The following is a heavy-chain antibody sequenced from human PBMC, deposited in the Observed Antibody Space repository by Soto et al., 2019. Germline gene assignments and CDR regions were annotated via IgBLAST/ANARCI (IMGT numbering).Heavy chain of an antibody. D-gene: IGHD2-15*01. CDR2: IYHSGST. CDR1: GGSISSGGYS. Sequence: QLQLQESGSGLVKPSQTLSLTCAVSGGSISSGGYSWSWIRQPPGKVLEWIGYIYHSGSTYYNPSLKSRVTISVDSSKNQFSLKLSSVTAAETAVYYCAAGGVLPRYYWGQGTLVTVSS. V-gene: IGHV4-30-2*01. CDR3: AAGGVLPRYY. J-gene: IGHJ4*02.